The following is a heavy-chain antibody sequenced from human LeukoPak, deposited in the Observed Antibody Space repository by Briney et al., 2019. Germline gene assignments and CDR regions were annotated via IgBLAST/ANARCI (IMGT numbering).Heavy chain of an antibody. J-gene: IGHJ6*03. Sequence: GGSLRPSCAASGFTFSSYEMNWVRQAPGKGLEWVSYISSSGSTIYYADSVKGRFTISRDNAKNSLYLQMNSLGPEDTAVYYCARDPYSGNYGNYYYYYMDVWGKGTTVTISS. D-gene: IGHD1-26*01. CDR2: ISSSGSTI. CDR3: ARDPYSGNYGNYYYYYMDV. CDR1: GFTFSSYE. V-gene: IGHV3-48*03.